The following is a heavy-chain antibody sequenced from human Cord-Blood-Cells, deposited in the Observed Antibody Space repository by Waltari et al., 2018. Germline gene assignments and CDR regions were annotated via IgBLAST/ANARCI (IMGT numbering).Heavy chain of an antibody. CDR2: IKQDGSEK. V-gene: IGHV3-7*01. Sequence: EVQLVESGGGLVQPGGSLRVSCAAYGFTFSSYWMSWVRQAPGKGLEWVANIKQDGSEKYYVDSVKGRFTISRDNAKNSLYLQMNSLRAEDTAVYYCARDLEDYGSGSYAFDIWGQGTMVTVSS. D-gene: IGHD3-10*01. CDR3: ARDLEDYGSGSYAFDI. CDR1: GFTFSSYW. J-gene: IGHJ3*02.